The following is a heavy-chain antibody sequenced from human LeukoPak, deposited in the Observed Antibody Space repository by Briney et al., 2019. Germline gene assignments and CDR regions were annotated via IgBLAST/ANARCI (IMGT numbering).Heavy chain of an antibody. CDR2: IKSKTDGGTT. CDR1: GFTFTTYS. Sequence: GGSLRLSCAASGFTFTTYSMNWVRQAPGKGLEWVGRIKSKTDGGTTDYAAPVKGRFTISRDDSKNTLYLQMNSLKTEDTAVYYCTTARYYDSSGYQGNWGQGTLVTVSS. D-gene: IGHD3-22*01. CDR3: TTARYYDSSGYQGN. V-gene: IGHV3-15*07. J-gene: IGHJ4*02.